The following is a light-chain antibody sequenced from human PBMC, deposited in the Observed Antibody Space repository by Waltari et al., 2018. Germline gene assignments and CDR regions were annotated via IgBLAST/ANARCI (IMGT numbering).Light chain of an antibody. CDR1: QSISNY. CDR3: QQSYIFPRT. V-gene: IGKV1-39*01. CDR2: AAS. J-gene: IGKJ1*01. Sequence: DIQMTQSPSSLSASVGDRVTITCRASQSISNYLNWYQQKPGKAPNLLIYAASTLQSGVPSRFSGSGSGTDFTLTITSLQPDDFATYYCQQSYIFPRTSGQGTKVEIK.